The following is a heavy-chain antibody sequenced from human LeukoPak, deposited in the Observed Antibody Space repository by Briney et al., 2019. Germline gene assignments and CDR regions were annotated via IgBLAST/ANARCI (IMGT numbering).Heavy chain of an antibody. J-gene: IGHJ5*02. CDR2: IYPGDSDT. CDR1: GYSFTSYW. CDR3: ARRYSSSWYWFDP. D-gene: IGHD6-13*01. Sequence: GESLKISCMGSGYSFTSYWIGWVRQMPGKGLEWMGIIYPGDSDTRYSPSFQGQVTISADKSISTAYLQWSSLKASDTAMYYCARRYSSSWYWFDPWGQGTLVTVSS. V-gene: IGHV5-51*01.